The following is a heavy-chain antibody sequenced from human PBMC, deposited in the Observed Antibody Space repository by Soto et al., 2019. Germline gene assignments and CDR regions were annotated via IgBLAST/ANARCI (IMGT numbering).Heavy chain of an antibody. Sequence: QVQLVESGGGVVQPGTSLRLSCAASGFIFSRDGMHWVRQAPGKGLEWGAVISYNGSDTYYADSVKGRFTIAKDNSKNHMDLQRNSLTPEDTALYNRAKTKGADIPFDYWGQGTLVTVSS. V-gene: IGHV3-30*18. CDR3: AKTKGADIPFDY. CDR2: ISYNGSDT. D-gene: IGHD3-9*01. J-gene: IGHJ4*02. CDR1: GFIFSRDG.